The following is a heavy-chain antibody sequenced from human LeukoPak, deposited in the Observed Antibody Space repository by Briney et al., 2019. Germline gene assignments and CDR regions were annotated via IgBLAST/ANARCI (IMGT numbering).Heavy chain of an antibody. D-gene: IGHD6-13*01. Sequence: PSETPSLTCTVSGGSISSYYWSWIRPPPGKGLEWIGYIYYSGSTNYNPSLKSRVTISVDTSKNQLSLKLSSVTAADTAVYYCARCSRNGFDPWGQGTLVTVSS. J-gene: IGHJ5*02. CDR2: IYYSGST. CDR1: GGSISSYY. CDR3: ARCSRNGFDP. V-gene: IGHV4-59*01.